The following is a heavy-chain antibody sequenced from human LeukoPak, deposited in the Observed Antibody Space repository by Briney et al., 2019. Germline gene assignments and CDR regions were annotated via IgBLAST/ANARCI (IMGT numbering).Heavy chain of an antibody. CDR1: GGSIRRID. J-gene: IGHJ4*02. Sequence: TSETLSLTCTVSGGSIRRIDWRWLRQPPGEGLEWIGYIYSSGSTNYNPSLKSRVTISVDTSKSQFSLKLNSVTAADTAVYYCVRQAYRGTDYSFGFWGRGTLVTVSS. CDR2: IYSSGST. CDR3: VRQAYRGTDYSFGF. D-gene: IGHD1-26*01. V-gene: IGHV4-59*08.